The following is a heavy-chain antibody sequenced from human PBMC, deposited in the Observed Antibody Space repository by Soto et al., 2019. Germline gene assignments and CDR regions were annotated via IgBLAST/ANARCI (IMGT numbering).Heavy chain of an antibody. D-gene: IGHD3-3*01. CDR3: AKARTYYDFWSGYFDY. CDR2: VSYDGSNK. J-gene: IGHJ4*02. Sequence: PGGSLRLSCEASGFIFSNYGMHWVRQAPGKGLEWVAVVSYDGSNKYYADSVKGRFTISRDNSKNTLYLQMNSLRAEDTAVYYCAKARTYYDFWSGYFDYWGQGTLVTVSS. V-gene: IGHV3-30*18. CDR1: GFIFSNYG.